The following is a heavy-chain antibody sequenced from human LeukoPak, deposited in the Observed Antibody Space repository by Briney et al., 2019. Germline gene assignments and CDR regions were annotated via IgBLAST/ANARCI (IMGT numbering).Heavy chain of an antibody. J-gene: IGHJ4*02. D-gene: IGHD6-13*01. CDR2: INHSGST. CDR1: GGSFSGYY. V-gene: IGHV4-34*01. CDR3: ASEGIAAAGTGGEDY. Sequence: SETLSLTCAVYGGSFSGYYWSWIRQPPGKGLEWIGEINHSGSTNYNPSLKSRVTISVDTSKNQFSLKLSSVTAADTAVYYCASEGIAAAGTGGEDYWGQGTLVTVSS.